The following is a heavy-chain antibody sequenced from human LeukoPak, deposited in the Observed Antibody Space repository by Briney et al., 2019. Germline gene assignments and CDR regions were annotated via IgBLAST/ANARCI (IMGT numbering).Heavy chain of an antibody. Sequence: PSQTLSLTCTVSGGSISSGSYYWSWIRQPAGKGLEWIGRIYTSGSTNYNPSLKSRVTISVDTSKNQFSLKLSSVTAADTAVYYCAGGLYYYDSSGWVDYWGQGTLVTVSS. J-gene: IGHJ4*02. CDR1: GGSISSGSYY. CDR2: IYTSGST. D-gene: IGHD3-22*01. CDR3: AGGLYYYDSSGWVDY. V-gene: IGHV4-61*02.